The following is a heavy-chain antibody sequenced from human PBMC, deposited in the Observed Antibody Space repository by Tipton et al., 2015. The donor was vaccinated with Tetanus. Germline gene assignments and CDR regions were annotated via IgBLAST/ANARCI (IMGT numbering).Heavy chain of an antibody. CDR2: VIYDGTS. J-gene: IGHJ3*01. D-gene: IGHD2-2*01. CDR3: ARRSYCSSSRCFDAFDL. CDR1: GVSVRSYY. Sequence: TLSLTCTVSGVSVRSYYWSWIRQSPDKGLEWLGDVIYDGTSYYNPSLNSRVKISLDTAKNQISLKLSSVTAADTAVYYCARRSYCSSSRCFDAFDLWGQGTMVTVSS. V-gene: IGHV4-59*02.